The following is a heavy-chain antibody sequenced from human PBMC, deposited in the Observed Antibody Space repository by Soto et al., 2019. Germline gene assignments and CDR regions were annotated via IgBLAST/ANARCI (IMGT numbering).Heavy chain of an antibody. CDR2: INHSGST. CDR3: ARGPRGYYYYYGMDV. Sequence: QVQLQQWGAGLLKPSETLSLTCAVYGGSFSGYYWSWIRQPPGKGLEWIGEINHSGSTNYNPSLKSRVTISVDTSKNQFSLKLSSVTAADTAVYYCARGPRGYYYYYGMDVWGQGTTVTVSS. CDR1: GGSFSGYY. J-gene: IGHJ6*02. V-gene: IGHV4-34*01. D-gene: IGHD3-10*01.